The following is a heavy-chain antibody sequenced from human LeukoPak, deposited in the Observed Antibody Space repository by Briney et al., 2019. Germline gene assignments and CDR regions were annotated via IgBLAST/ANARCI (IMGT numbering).Heavy chain of an antibody. V-gene: IGHV3-30-3*01. Sequence: GGSLRLSCAASGFTFSSYATHWVRQAPGKGLEWVAVISYDGSNKYYADSVKGRFTISRDNSKNTLYLQMNSLRAEDTAVYYCASALYGGNLTPDYWGQGTLVTVSS. CDR2: ISYDGSNK. CDR1: GFTFSSYA. CDR3: ASALYGGNLTPDY. J-gene: IGHJ4*02. D-gene: IGHD4-23*01.